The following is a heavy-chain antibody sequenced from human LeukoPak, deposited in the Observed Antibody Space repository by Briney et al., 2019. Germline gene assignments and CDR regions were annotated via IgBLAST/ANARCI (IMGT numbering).Heavy chain of an antibody. D-gene: IGHD3-3*01. V-gene: IGHV4-61*02. CDR3: ARDGDDDFWSGPSGY. Sequence: PSQTLSLTCTVSGGSISSGSYYWSWIRQPAGKGLEWIGRIYTSGSTNYNPSLKSRVPISVDTSKNQFSLKLSSVTAADTAVYYCARDGDDDFWSGPSGYWGQGTLVTVSS. J-gene: IGHJ4*02. CDR2: IYTSGST. CDR1: GGSISSGSYY.